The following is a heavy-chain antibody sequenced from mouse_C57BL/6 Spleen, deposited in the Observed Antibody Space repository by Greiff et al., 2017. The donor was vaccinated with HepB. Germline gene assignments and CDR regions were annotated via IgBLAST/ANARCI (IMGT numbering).Heavy chain of an antibody. D-gene: IGHD1-1*01. CDR2: IYPGDGDT. CDR1: GYAFSSSW. Sequence: QVQLQQSGPELVKPGASVKISCKASGYAFSSSWMNWVKQRPGKGLEWIGRIYPGDGDTNYNGKFKGKATLTADKSSSTAYMQLSSLTSEDSAVYFCARSLITPYYFDYWGQGTTLTVSS. V-gene: IGHV1-82*01. CDR3: ARSLITPYYFDY. J-gene: IGHJ2*01.